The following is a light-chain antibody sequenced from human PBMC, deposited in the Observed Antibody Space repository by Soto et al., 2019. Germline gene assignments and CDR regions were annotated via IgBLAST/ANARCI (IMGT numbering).Light chain of an antibody. CDR2: AAS. V-gene: IGKV1-12*02. CDR3: QQANTFPFT. CDR1: QHISSW. J-gene: IGKJ3*01. Sequence: DIQMTQSPSSVSASVGDRVTFTCRASQHISSWLAWYQQKPGKAPKLLIAAASILQSGVPSRFSGSGYGTDFTLTISSLQPEDFATYFCQQANTFPFTVGPGTRLEIK.